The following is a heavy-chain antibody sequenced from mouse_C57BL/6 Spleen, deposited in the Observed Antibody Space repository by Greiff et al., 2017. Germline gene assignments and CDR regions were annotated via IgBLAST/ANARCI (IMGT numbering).Heavy chain of an antibody. Sequence: QVHVKQSGAELARPGASVKMSCKASGYTFTSYTLHWVKQRPGQGLEWIGYINPSSGYTKYNQKFKDKATLTADKSSSTAYMQLSSLTSEDSAVYYCARADDYEGFAYWGQGTLVTVSA. CDR3: ARADDYEGFAY. CDR2: INPSSGYT. CDR1: GYTFTSYT. V-gene: IGHV1-4*01. J-gene: IGHJ3*01. D-gene: IGHD2-4*01.